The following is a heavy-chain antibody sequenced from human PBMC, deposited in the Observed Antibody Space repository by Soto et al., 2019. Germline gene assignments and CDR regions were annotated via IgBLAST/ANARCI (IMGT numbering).Heavy chain of an antibody. CDR1: GFTVSSNY. CDR3: ARVHYSNYYYYYYMDV. V-gene: IGHV3-66*01. J-gene: IGHJ6*03. Sequence: GGSLRLSCAASGFTVSSNYMSWVRQAPGKGLEWVSLIYSGGSTYYADSVKGRFTISRDNSKNTLYLQMNSLRAEDTAVYYCARVHYSNYYYYYYMDVWGKGTTVTVSS. D-gene: IGHD4-4*01. CDR2: IYSGGST.